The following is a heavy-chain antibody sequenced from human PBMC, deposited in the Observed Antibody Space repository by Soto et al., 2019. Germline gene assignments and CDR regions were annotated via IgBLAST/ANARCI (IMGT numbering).Heavy chain of an antibody. V-gene: IGHV4-34*01. CDR1: GGSFSGYY. Sequence: PSETLSLTCAVYGGSFSGYYWSWIRQPPGKGLEWIGEINHSGSTNYNPSLKSRVTISVDTSKNQFSLELSSVTAADTAVYYCARGPRVYSSSWYFRNWFDPWGQGTLVTVSS. CDR3: ARGPRVYSSSWYFRNWFDP. D-gene: IGHD6-13*01. CDR2: INHSGST. J-gene: IGHJ5*02.